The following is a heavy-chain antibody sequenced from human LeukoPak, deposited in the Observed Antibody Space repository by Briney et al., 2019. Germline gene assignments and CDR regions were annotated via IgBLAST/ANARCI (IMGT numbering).Heavy chain of an antibody. D-gene: IGHD5/OR15-5a*01. CDR1: GFTFSNSW. CDR3: ATGVGAD. J-gene: IGHJ4*02. CDR2: IKEDGSEK. Sequence: GGSLRLSCAASGFTFSNSWMTWVRQSPGKGLDWVANIKEDGSEKYYVDSVKGRFTISRDNAKNSLYLQMNSLRAEDTAVYYCATGVGADWGQGTLVTVSS. V-gene: IGHV3-7*01.